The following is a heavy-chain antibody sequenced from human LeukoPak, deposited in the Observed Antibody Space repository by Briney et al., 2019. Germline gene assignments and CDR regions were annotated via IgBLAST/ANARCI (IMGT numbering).Heavy chain of an antibody. D-gene: IGHD4-17*01. CDR3: AIGTVLTSYYYYMDV. CDR2: ISSSSSYI. V-gene: IGHV3-21*04. CDR1: GFTLSGYS. J-gene: IGHJ6*03. Sequence: GGSLRLSCAASGFTLSGYSMNWVRQAPGRGLEWVSSISSSSSYIYYADSVKGRFTISRDNAKNSLYLQMSSLRTEDTAVYYCAIGTVLTSYYYYMDVWGKGTTVTVSS.